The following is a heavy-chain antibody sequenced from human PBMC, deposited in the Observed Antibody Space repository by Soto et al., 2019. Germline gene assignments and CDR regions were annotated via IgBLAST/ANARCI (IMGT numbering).Heavy chain of an antibody. D-gene: IGHD5-12*01. V-gene: IGHV1-2*02. Sequence: ASVKVSCKASGYTFTGYYIHWVRQAPGQGPEWMGWINPNNGDTNYAQKFQGRVSMTRDTSTSTAYMELSSLRFDDTAVYYCARHSGYDYVFDYWGQGTLVTVSS. CDR1: GYTFTGYY. CDR3: ARHSGYDYVFDY. J-gene: IGHJ4*02. CDR2: INPNNGDT.